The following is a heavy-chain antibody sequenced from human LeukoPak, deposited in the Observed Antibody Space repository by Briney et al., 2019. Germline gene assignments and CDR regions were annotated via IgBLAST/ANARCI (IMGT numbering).Heavy chain of an antibody. V-gene: IGHV3-33*01. CDR3: ARSAYPGNSVIED. CDR1: GFIFSNFA. CDR2: IWFDGTKK. Sequence: GGSLRLSCAASGFIFSNFAMHWVRQAPGKGLEWVAIIWFDGTKKNYADSVKGRFTISRDNAKNTLYLQMNSLRAEDTAVYYCARSAYPGNSVIEDWGRGTLVTVSS. D-gene: IGHD4-23*01. J-gene: IGHJ4*02.